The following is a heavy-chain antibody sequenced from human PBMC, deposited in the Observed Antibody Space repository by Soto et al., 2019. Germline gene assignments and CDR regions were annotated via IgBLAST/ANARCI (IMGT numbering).Heavy chain of an antibody. V-gene: IGHV4-31*03. D-gene: IGHD3-22*01. Sequence: SETLSLTCTVSGGSISSVSYYWSWIRQHPGKGLEWIGYIYYSGSTYYNPSLKSRVTISVDTSKNQFSLNLSSVTAADTAVYYFAIYDSSGSRGFQHGGQGTLVTVSS. CDR3: AIYDSSGSRGFQH. CDR2: IYYSGST. J-gene: IGHJ1*01. CDR1: GGSISSVSYY.